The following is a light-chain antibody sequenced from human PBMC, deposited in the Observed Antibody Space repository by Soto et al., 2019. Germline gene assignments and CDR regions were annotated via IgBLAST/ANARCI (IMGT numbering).Light chain of an antibody. J-gene: IGKJ2*01. CDR2: VAS. CDR3: QQYVNSLYT. CDR1: QSISSSY. V-gene: IGKV3-20*01. Sequence: EIVMTQSPGTLSLSPGERATLSCRASQSISSSYLAWYQQEPGQAPRLLIYVASSRATGIPDRFSGSGSGTDFTLTISRLEPEDFAVYYCQQYVNSLYTFGQGTKLEIK.